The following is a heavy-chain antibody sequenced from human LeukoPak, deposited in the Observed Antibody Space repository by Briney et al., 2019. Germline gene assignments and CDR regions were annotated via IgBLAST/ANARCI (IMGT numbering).Heavy chain of an antibody. CDR2: INPSGGST. CDR3: ARGVGAMVDY. CDR1: GYTFTGYY. D-gene: IGHD5-18*01. V-gene: IGHV1-46*01. Sequence: ASVKVSCKASGYTFTGYYMHWVRQAPGQGLEWMGIINPSGGSTSYAQKFQGGVTMTRDMSTSTVYMELSSLRSEDTAVYYCARGVGAMVDYWGQGALVTVSS. J-gene: IGHJ4*02.